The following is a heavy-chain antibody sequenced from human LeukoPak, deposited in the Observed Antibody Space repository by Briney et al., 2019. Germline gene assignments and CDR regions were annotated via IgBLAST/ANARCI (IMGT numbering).Heavy chain of an antibody. D-gene: IGHD2-8*01. CDR2: TYYRSKWFN. CDR3: ARPNGHWPF. V-gene: IGHV6-1*01. CDR1: GDSVHSHSAA. J-gene: IGHJ4*02. Sequence: SQTLSLTCAICGDSVHSHSAACHWIRQSPSRGLEWLGRTYYRSKWFNNYAASVISRITITHHTPSIQASLQMNSVTPEDLSMYCWARPNGHWPFWGQGTRVTVSS.